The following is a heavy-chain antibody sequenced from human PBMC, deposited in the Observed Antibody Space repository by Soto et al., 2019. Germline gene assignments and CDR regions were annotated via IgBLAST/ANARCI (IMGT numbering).Heavy chain of an antibody. V-gene: IGHV1-2*02. J-gene: IGHJ6*02. CDR2: INPNSGGT. CDR1: GYTFTGYY. CDR3: ARRGSKYYGMDV. D-gene: IGHD2-15*01. Sequence: GASVKVSCKASGYTFTGYYMHWVRQAPGQGLEWMGWINPNSGGTNYAQKLQGRVTMTRDTSISTAYMELSRLRSDDTAVYYCARRGSKYYGMDVWGQGTTVTVSS.